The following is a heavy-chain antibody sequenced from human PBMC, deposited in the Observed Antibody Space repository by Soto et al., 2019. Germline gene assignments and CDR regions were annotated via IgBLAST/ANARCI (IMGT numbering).Heavy chain of an antibody. V-gene: IGHV1-3*01. Sequence: GASVKVSCKASGYTFTSYAMHWVRQAPGQRLEWMGWINAGNGNTKYSQKFQGRVTITRDTSASTAYMELSSLRSEDTAVYYCARDLGAALVFDYWGQGTLVTVSS. CDR2: INAGNGNT. J-gene: IGHJ4*02. D-gene: IGHD6-6*01. CDR1: GYTFTSYA. CDR3: ARDLGAALVFDY.